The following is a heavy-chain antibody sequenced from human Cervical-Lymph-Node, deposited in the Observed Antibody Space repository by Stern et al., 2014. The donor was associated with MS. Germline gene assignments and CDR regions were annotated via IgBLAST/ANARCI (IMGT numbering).Heavy chain of an antibody. CDR3: ARVLRRRVIGAPGAGYYFDY. J-gene: IGHJ4*02. CDR1: GDSINYYY. D-gene: IGHD6-13*01. V-gene: IGHV4-59*01. Sequence: VQLQESGPGLVQPSETLSLTCTVSGDSINYYYWGWIRQPPGKAMERIGYIFYRGSTTYNPSLKSRVTISVDTSKNQFSLNLSSVTAADTAVYYCARVLRRRVIGAPGAGYYFDYWGQGTLVTVPS. CDR2: IFYRGST.